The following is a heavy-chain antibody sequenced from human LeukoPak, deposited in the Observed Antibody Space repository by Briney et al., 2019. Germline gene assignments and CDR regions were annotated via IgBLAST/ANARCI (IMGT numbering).Heavy chain of an antibody. J-gene: IGHJ6*03. CDR3: ARVTYSSSLGVLYYYYYMDV. Sequence: PSETLSLTCTVSGGSISSYYWSWIRQPPGKGLEWIGYIYYSWSTNYNPSLKSRVTISVDTPNNQFSLKLSSVTAADTAVYYCARVTYSSSLGVLYYYYYMDVWGKGTTVTVSS. CDR1: GGSISSYY. V-gene: IGHV4-59*01. CDR2: IYYSWST. D-gene: IGHD6-6*01.